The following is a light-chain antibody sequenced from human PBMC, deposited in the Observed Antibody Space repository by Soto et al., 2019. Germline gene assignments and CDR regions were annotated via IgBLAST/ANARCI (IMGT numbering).Light chain of an antibody. CDR2: GAS. CDR1: RSDRNTY. CDR3: QQYGASPPVYA. V-gene: IGKV3-20*01. J-gene: IGKJ2*01. Sequence: EIVLTQSPGTLSLSPGERATLSCRTSRSDRNTYLAWYQQKPGQAPRLLIYGASSRATGIPDRFSCSGSGTDLTLTISRLEPEDFAVYYCQQYGASPPVYAFGQGTKLEIK.